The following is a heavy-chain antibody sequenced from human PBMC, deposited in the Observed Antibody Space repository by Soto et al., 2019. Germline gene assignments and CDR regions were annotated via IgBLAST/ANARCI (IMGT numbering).Heavy chain of an antibody. D-gene: IGHD3-22*01. Sequence: PGGPLRLSCAAAEFTLGSYAMSWVRQAPGKGLEWVSAISGSGGSTYYADSVKGRFTISRDNSKNTLYLQMNSLRAEDTAVYYCAKDRLSGYPIPYYGMDVWGQGTTVTVSS. V-gene: IGHV3-23*01. CDR1: EFTLGSYA. CDR3: AKDRLSGYPIPYYGMDV. J-gene: IGHJ6*02. CDR2: ISGSGGST.